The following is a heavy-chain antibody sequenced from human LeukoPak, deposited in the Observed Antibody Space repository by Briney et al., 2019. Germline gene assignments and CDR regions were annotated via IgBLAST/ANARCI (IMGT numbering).Heavy chain of an antibody. CDR1: GFTVSSNY. CDR2: IYSGGST. Sequence: GGSLRLSCAASGFTVSSNYMSWVRQAPGKGLEWVSVIYSGGSTYYADSVKGRFTISRDNSKNTLYLQINSLRAEDTAVYYCARAMVRGVIDYWGQGTLVTVSS. D-gene: IGHD3-10*01. V-gene: IGHV3-53*01. J-gene: IGHJ4*02. CDR3: ARAMVRGVIDY.